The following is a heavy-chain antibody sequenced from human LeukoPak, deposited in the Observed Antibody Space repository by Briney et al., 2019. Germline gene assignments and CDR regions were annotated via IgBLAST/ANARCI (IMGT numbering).Heavy chain of an antibody. CDR3: AKDRGDNWFDP. CDR2: IDQDGREK. D-gene: IGHD3-10*01. V-gene: IGHV3-7*01. CDR1: GFTFTIYW. J-gene: IGHJ5*02. Sequence: GGSLRLSCAASGFTFTIYWMSWVRQAPGKGLEWVANIDQDGREKSFVDSVRGRFTISRDNSKNTLYLQMNSLGAEDTAVYYCAKDRGDNWFDPWGQGTLVTVSS.